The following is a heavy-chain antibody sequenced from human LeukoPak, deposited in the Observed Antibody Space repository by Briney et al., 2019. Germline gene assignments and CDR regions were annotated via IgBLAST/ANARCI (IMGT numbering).Heavy chain of an antibody. J-gene: IGHJ3*01. CDR3: AKDIQLST. CDR1: GFTFSSYG. V-gene: IGHV3-23*01. D-gene: IGHD5-24*01. CDR2: IGASGEST. Sequence: GGSLRLSCAASGFTFSSYGMHWVRQAPGKGLEWVSLIGASGESTYYADSVKGRFTISRDNSKNTLSLQMNSLRVEDTAMYFCAKDIQLSTWGLGTMVTVSS.